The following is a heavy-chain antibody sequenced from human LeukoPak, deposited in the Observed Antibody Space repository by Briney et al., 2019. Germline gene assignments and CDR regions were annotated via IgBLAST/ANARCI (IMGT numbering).Heavy chain of an antibody. CDR2: IDPSDSYT. V-gene: IGHV5-10-1*01. CDR1: GYSFTSYW. Sequence: RGEPLRISCKGSGYSFTSYWISWVRQMPGKGLEWMGRIDPSDSYTNYSPSFQGHVTISADKSISTAYLQWSSLKASDTAMYYCARLELAYCGGDCYSLDYWGQGTLVTVSS. CDR3: ARLELAYCGGDCYSLDY. J-gene: IGHJ4*02. D-gene: IGHD2-21*02.